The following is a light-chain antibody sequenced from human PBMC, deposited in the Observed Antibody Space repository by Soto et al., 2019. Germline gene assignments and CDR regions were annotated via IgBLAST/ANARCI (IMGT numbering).Light chain of an antibody. CDR3: QQYYRYSIT. V-gene: IGKV1-5*01. CDR2: DAS. J-gene: IGKJ5*01. Sequence: DIQMTQSPSTLSTSVVDRVTITCRASQSLKNYLAWYQQKPGKAPKLLIYDASTLERGVTSRFSGSGSGTEFTLTISRLQPDDFATYYCQQYYRYSITFGQGTKLEIK. CDR1: QSLKNY.